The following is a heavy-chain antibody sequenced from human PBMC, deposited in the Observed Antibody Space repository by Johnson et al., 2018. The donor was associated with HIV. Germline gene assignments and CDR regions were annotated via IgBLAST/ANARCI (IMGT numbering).Heavy chain of an antibody. J-gene: IGHJ3*02. CDR1: GFTFSRYA. V-gene: IGHV3-30-3*01. Sequence: QVQLLESGGNVVQPGRSLRLSCAASGFTFSRYAMHWVRQAPGKGLEWVAVISYDGSNKYYADSVKGPFTISRDNSKNTLDLQMNRLRGEDTAVYYCARRRVAGDDAFDMWGQGTMVSVSS. CDR3: ARRRVAGDDAFDM. D-gene: IGHD6-19*01. CDR2: ISYDGSNK.